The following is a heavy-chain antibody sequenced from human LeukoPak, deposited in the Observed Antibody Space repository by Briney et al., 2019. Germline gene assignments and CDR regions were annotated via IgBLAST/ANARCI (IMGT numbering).Heavy chain of an antibody. D-gene: IGHD3-22*01. Sequence: SGGSLRLSCAASGFTFSSYSMNWVRQAPGKGLEWVSSISSSSSYIYYADSVKGRFTISRDNAKNSLYLQMNSLRAEDTAVYFCVRLRRNNDRSGYYYYYDYWGQGTLVTVSS. J-gene: IGHJ4*02. V-gene: IGHV3-21*01. CDR2: ISSSSSYI. CDR1: GFTFSSYS. CDR3: VRLRRNNDRSGYYYYYDY.